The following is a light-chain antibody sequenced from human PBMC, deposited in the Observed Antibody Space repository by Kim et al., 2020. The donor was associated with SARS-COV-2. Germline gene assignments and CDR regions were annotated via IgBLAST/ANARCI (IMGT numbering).Light chain of an antibody. CDR2: GTS. CDR1: ESVSSGN. Sequence: EIVLTQSPGTLSLSPGQGATLSCRASESVSSGNLAWYQQKPGQAPRLLIYGTSSRATGIPDRFSGGGSGTDFTLTISRLEPEDFAVYHCHQYADLPYTFGQGTKVDIK. CDR3: HQYADLPYT. J-gene: IGKJ2*01. V-gene: IGKV3-20*01.